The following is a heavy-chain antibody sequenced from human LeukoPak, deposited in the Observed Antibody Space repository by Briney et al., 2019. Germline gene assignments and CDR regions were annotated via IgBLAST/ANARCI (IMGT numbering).Heavy chain of an antibody. Sequence: ASVKVSCKASGYTFISYYMHWVRRAPGQGLEWMGILNPSGGSTTYAQKFQGRVTMTRDTSTSTVYMELSSLRSEDTAVYYCAKGGDYDFWSGYSYYFDYWGQGTLVSVSS. CDR1: GYTFISYY. CDR2: LNPSGGST. V-gene: IGHV1-46*01. CDR3: AKGGDYDFWSGYSYYFDY. J-gene: IGHJ4*02. D-gene: IGHD3-3*01.